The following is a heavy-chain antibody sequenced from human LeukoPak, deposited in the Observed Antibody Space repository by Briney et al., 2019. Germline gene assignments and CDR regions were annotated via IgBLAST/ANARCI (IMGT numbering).Heavy chain of an antibody. V-gene: IGHV1-18*01. CDR2: ISAYNGNT. CDR1: GHTLTSYG. CDR3: ARLGKRETYYDFWSGYYSGFYYYYYMDV. D-gene: IGHD3-3*01. Sequence: GASVKVSCKASGHTLTSYGISWVRQAPGQGLEWMGWISAYNGNTNYAQKLQGRVTMTTDTSTSTAYMELRSLRSDDTAVYYCARLGKRETYYDFWSGYYSGFYYYYYMDVWGKGTTVTVSS. J-gene: IGHJ6*03.